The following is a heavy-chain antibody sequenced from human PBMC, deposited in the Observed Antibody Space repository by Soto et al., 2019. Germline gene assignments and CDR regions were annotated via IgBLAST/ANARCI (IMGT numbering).Heavy chain of an antibody. D-gene: IGHD1-26*01. J-gene: IGHJ4*02. Sequence: QVHLQESGPGLVKPSETLSLTCAISGGSTSSSDWWTWVRQPPGEGLEWIGEIHRDGVTNYNSSLKSRLTISLDQSRNQFSLSLNSVTAADAAVYFCAGRPEIHPRWGQGILVPVSS. CDR3: AGRPEIHPR. CDR2: IHRDGVT. CDR1: GGSTSSSDW. V-gene: IGHV4-4*02.